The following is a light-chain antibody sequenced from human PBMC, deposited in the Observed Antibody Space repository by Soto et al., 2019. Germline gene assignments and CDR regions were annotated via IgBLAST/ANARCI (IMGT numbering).Light chain of an antibody. CDR3: QAWDSSTKV. CDR2: QDS. V-gene: IGLV3-1*01. Sequence: SYELTQPPSVSVSPGQTASITCSRDKLGDKYACWYHQKPGQSPVLVIYQDSKRPSGIPERFSGSNSGNTATLTISGTQAMDEADYYCQAWDSSTKVFGGGTQLTVL. J-gene: IGLJ2*01. CDR1: KLGDKY.